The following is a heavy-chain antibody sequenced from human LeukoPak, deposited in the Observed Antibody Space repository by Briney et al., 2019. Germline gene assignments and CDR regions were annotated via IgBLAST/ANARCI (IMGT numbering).Heavy chain of an antibody. V-gene: IGHV1-2*02. CDR1: GYTFTGYY. CDR3: ARSDIVVVVASNWFDP. CDR2: INPNSGGT. J-gene: IGHJ5*02. Sequence: ASVKVSCKASGYTFTGYYMHWVRQAPGQGLEWMGWINPNSGGTNYAQKFQGRVTMTRDTSISTAYMELSRLRSDDTAVYYCARSDIVVVVASNWFDPWGQGTLVTVSS. D-gene: IGHD2-15*01.